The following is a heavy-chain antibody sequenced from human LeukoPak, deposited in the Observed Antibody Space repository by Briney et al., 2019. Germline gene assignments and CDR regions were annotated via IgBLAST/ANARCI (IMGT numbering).Heavy chain of an antibody. CDR3: ARGGVVAGSDY. V-gene: IGHV3-74*01. CDR2: INPDGSVT. J-gene: IGHJ4*02. Sequence: GGSLRLSRAASGFTFRSYWMYWVRKAPGKGLVWVSLINPDGSVTTYADSVKGRFTISRDNAKNTLYLQMSSLGAEDTALYYCARGGVVAGSDYWGQGTLVTVSS. CDR1: GFTFRSYW. D-gene: IGHD2-15*01.